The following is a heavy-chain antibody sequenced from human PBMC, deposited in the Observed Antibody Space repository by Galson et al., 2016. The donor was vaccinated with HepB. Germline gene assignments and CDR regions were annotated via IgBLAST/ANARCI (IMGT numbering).Heavy chain of an antibody. Sequence: SVKVSCKAPGYSLSDFGLTWVRQAPGQGLEWLGWISGYNGITNYADNVQGRVTMTTETSTSTAYMELRGLRSDDTAVDYCARKRGYYVKSGYYFLDIWGQGSLITGSS. V-gene: IGHV1-18*01. J-gene: IGHJ4*02. CDR3: ARKRGYYVKSGYYFLDI. CDR2: ISGYNGIT. CDR1: GYSLSDFG. D-gene: IGHD3-22*01.